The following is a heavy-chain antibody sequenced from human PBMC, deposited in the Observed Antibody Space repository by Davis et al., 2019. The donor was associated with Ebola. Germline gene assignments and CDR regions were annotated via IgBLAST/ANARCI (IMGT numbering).Heavy chain of an antibody. CDR2: INPNSGGT. CDR1: GYTFTGYY. Sequence: ASVKVSCKASGYTFTGYYMHWVRQAPGQGLEWMGWINPNSGGTNYAQKFQGWVTMTRDTSISTAYMELSRLRSDDTAVYYCARDSWSVVPPRGGMDVWGQGTTVTVSS. J-gene: IGHJ6*02. V-gene: IGHV1-2*04. D-gene: IGHD4-23*01. CDR3: ARDSWSVVPPRGGMDV.